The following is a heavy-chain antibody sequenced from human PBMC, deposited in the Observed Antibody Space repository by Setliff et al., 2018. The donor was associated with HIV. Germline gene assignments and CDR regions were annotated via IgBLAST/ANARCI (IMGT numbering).Heavy chain of an antibody. CDR3: AKKTAAYTSGSWLHY. D-gene: IGHD3-10*01. CDR2: IGGSGGST. V-gene: IGHV3-23*01. CDR1: GFSFSSYA. Sequence: PGGSLRLSCAANGFSFSSYAMSWVRQAPGKGLEWVSGIGGSGGSTYYADSVKGRFTISRDYSKSTLYLQMSSLRAEDTAVYYCAKKTAAYTSGSWLHYWGQGTLFTVSS. J-gene: IGHJ4*02.